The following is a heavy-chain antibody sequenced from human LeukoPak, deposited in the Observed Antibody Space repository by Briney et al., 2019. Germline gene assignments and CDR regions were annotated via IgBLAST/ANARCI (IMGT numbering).Heavy chain of an antibody. CDR3: AKDSSPTIFGVVPQHHLDY. Sequence: PGGSLRLSCAASGFTFSNYGMHWVRQAPGKGLEWVAFIRYDGTNKYYAESVKGRFTISRDNSKNTLYLEMNSLRAEDTALYYCAKDSSPTIFGVVPQHHLDYWGQGTLVTVSS. CDR2: IRYDGTNK. J-gene: IGHJ4*02. V-gene: IGHV3-30*02. CDR1: GFTFSNYG. D-gene: IGHD3-3*01.